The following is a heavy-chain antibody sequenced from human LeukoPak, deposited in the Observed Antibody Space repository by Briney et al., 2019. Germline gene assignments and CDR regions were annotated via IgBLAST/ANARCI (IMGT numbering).Heavy chain of an antibody. D-gene: IGHD6-19*01. CDR1: GGSISSSSYY. CDR3: ARVRAVAGPFDY. J-gene: IGHJ4*02. CDR2: IYYSGGT. V-gene: IGHV4-39*07. Sequence: SETLSLTCTVSGGSISSSSYYWGWIRQPPGKGLEWIGSIYYSGGTYYNPSLKSRVTISVDTSKNQFSLKLSSVTAADTAVYYCARVRAVAGPFDYWGQGTLVTVSS.